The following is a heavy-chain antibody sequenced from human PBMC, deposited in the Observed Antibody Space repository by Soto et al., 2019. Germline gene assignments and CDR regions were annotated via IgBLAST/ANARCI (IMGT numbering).Heavy chain of an antibody. CDR1: GGSISSYY. CDR3: ARDLGDTAMVDYYYYYMDV. Sequence: PSETLSLTCTVSGGSISSYYWSWIRQPPGKGLEWIGYIYYSGSTNYNPSLKSRVTISVDTSKNQFSLKLSSVTAADTAVYYCARDLGDTAMVDYYYYYMDVWGKGTTVTVSS. V-gene: IGHV4-59*12. D-gene: IGHD5-18*01. CDR2: IYYSGST. J-gene: IGHJ6*03.